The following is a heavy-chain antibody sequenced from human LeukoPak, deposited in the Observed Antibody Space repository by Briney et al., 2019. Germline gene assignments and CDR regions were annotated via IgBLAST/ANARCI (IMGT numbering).Heavy chain of an antibody. D-gene: IGHD5-18*01. CDR2: IYYSGIT. CDR1: GGSISSYY. CDR3: ARDAGYGYDRFDY. J-gene: IGHJ4*02. Sequence: SETLSLTCTVSGGSISSYYWNWIRQPPGKGLEWIGYIYYSGITNYNPSLKSRVTISVDKSKNQFSLKLSSVTAEDTAVYYCARDAGYGYDRFDYWGQGTQVTVSS. V-gene: IGHV4-59*12.